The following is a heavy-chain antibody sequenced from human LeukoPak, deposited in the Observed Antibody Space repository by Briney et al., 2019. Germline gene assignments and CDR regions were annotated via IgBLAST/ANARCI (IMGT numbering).Heavy chain of an antibody. Sequence: GASVTVSCKASGYIFTSHFMHWVRQAPGRRLEWMGIINPSGGSTDYAQKLQDRVTMTRDTSTSTVYMELSSLRSEDTAVYYCARGSSLWFGELFGMDVWGQGTTVTV. V-gene: IGHV1-46*04. CDR1: GYIFTSHF. CDR2: INPSGGST. J-gene: IGHJ6*02. CDR3: ARGSSLWFGELFGMDV. D-gene: IGHD3-10*01.